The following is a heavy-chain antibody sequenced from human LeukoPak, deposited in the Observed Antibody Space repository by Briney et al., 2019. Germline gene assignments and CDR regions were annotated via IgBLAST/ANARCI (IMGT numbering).Heavy chain of an antibody. CDR3: PRHCSGASCYSVFDY. J-gene: IGHJ4*01. D-gene: IGHD2-15*01. CDR1: CGSMRSYY. V-gene: IGHV4-59*08. CDR2: VYYRATA. Sequence: SETLSLTRTVTCGSMRSYYWSCIRQPPRRGLKLIWYVYYRATAYSHPPLESRVTILVDTSKNQFSLNLSSLTAASTAVYYSPRHCSGASCYSVFDYWGHGTLVTVSS.